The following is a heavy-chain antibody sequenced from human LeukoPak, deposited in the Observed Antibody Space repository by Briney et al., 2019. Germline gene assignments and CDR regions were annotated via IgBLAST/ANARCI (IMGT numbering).Heavy chain of an antibody. CDR1: GGSFSGYY. J-gene: IGHJ6*02. CDR2: INHSGST. D-gene: IGHD3-10*01. CDR3: ARGRNYYGSGSYRMDV. Sequence: PSETLSLTCAVYGGSFSGYYWSWIRQPPGKGLEWIGEINHSGSTNYNPSLKSRVTISVDTSKNQFSLKLSSVTAADTAVYYCARGRNYYGSGSYRMDVWGQGTTVTVSS. V-gene: IGHV4-34*01.